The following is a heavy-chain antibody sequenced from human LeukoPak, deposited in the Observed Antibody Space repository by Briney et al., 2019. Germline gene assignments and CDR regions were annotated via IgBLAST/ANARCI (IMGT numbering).Heavy chain of an antibody. J-gene: IGHJ4*02. Sequence: GGSLRLSCAASGFTFSSYAMSWVRQAPGKGLEWVANIKQDGSEKYYVDSVKGRFTISRDNAKNSLYLQINSLRAEDTAVYYCARGRNCDYWGQGTLVTVSS. CDR2: IKQDGSEK. CDR3: ARGRNCDY. V-gene: IGHV3-7*01. CDR1: GFTFSSYA.